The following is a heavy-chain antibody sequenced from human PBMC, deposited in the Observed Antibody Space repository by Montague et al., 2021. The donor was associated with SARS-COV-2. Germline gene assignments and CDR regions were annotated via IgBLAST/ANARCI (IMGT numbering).Heavy chain of an antibody. CDR2: ISDSGST. Sequence: SETLSLTCTVSGGSLNNYFWSWIRQPPGKGLEWVGYISDSGSTKYNPSLQSRVTISVYTARNQFSLKLLSVTAADTAFYYCARVDSSGPGEYWGQGILVTVSS. V-gene: IGHV4-59*08. CDR3: ARVDSSGPGEY. J-gene: IGHJ4*02. D-gene: IGHD3-22*01. CDR1: GGSLNNYF.